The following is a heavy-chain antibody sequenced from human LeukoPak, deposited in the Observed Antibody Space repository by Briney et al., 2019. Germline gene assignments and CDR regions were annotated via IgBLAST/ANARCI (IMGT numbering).Heavy chain of an antibody. CDR3: ARVKSPYYYYGMDV. CDR2: INHSGGT. V-gene: IGHV4-4*02. J-gene: IGHJ6*02. CDR1: GGSISSSDW. Sequence: SGTLSLTCTVSGGSISSSDWWSWVRQPPGKGLEWIGEINHSGGTNYNPSLKSRVTISVDTSKNQFSLKLSSVTAADTAVYYCARVKSPYYYYGMDVWGQGTTVTVSS.